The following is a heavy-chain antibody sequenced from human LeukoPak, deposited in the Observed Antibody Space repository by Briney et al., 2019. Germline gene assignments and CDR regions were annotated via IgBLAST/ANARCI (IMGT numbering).Heavy chain of an antibody. CDR1: GGSISSYY. CDR2: IFYSGST. V-gene: IGHV4-59*01. D-gene: IGHD1-26*01. J-gene: IGHJ4*02. CDR3: ARSNVGATYYFDD. Sequence: PSETLSLTCTVSGGSISSYYWSWIRQPPGKGLDWIGYIFYSGSTNYNPSLKSRVTISVDTSKNQFSLKLSSVTAADTAVYYCARSNVGATYYFDDWGRGTLVTVSS.